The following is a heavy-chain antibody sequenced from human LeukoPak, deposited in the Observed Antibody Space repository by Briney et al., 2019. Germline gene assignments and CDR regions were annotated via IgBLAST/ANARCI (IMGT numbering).Heavy chain of an antibody. V-gene: IGHV3-48*01. CDR2: ISSSSSTI. J-gene: IGHJ6*03. CDR3: ARVRLPCYYYYMDV. CDR1: GFTFSSYS. Sequence: GGSLRLSCAASGFTFSSYSMNWVRQAPGKGLEWVSYISSSSSTIYYADSVKGRFTISRDNAKNSLYLQMNSLRAEDTAVYYCARVRLPCYYYYMDVWGKGTTVTVSS.